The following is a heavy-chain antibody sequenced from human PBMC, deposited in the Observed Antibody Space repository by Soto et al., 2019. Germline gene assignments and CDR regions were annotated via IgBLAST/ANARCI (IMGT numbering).Heavy chain of an antibody. D-gene: IGHD3-9*01. CDR3: ESISWFRGMDD. J-gene: IGHJ6*02. CDR1: GDSVSSDSAA. Sequence: SQTRSLTCPISGDSVSSDSAAWSWIRQSPSRGLEWLGRTYYRSKWNNDYAVSVRSRVTINPDTSKNQFSLQLYSLTPEDTAWYYCESISWFRGMDDWGQGTQVTLSS. V-gene: IGHV6-1*01. CDR2: TYYRSKWNN.